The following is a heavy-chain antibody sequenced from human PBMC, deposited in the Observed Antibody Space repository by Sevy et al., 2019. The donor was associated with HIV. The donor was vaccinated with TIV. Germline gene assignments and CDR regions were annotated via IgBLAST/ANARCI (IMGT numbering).Heavy chain of an antibody. CDR3: AREGCNRPHDY. V-gene: IGHV3-23*01. J-gene: IGHJ4*02. Sequence: GGSLRLSCAASGFAFYDYSMSWIRQAPGKGLEWVATLSFGCGKINYADSVKGRFTISSDNSKNSFYLQMDNLRVEDTALYYCAREGCNRPHDYWGQGTRVTVSS. CDR1: GFAFYDYS. D-gene: IGHD2-8*01. CDR2: LSFGCGKI.